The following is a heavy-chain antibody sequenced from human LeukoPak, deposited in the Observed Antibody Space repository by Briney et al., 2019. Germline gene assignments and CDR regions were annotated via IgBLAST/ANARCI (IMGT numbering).Heavy chain of an antibody. CDR3: ARDRVGNWYFDY. Sequence: GASVKLSPKASGYTFTSYGISWVRQAPGQGLEWMGWISAYNGNTNYAQKLQARVTMTTDTSTSTAYMELRSLRSDDTAVYYCARDRVGNWYFDYWGQGTVVTVSS. V-gene: IGHV1-18*01. CDR1: GYTFTSYG. CDR2: ISAYNGNT. J-gene: IGHJ4*02. D-gene: IGHD4-23*01.